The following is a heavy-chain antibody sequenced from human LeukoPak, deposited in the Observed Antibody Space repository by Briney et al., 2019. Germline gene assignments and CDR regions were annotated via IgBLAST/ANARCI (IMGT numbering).Heavy chain of an antibody. D-gene: IGHD6-13*01. CDR3: ARDSSSWYYYYGMDV. CDR2: ISSSGSTI. Sequence: EAGGSLRLSCAASGFTFSSYEMNWVRQAPGKGLEWVSYISSSGSTIYYADSVKGRFTISRDNAKNSLYLQMNSLRAEDTAVYYCARDSSSWYYYYGMDVWGQGTTVTVSS. V-gene: IGHV3-48*03. CDR1: GFTFSSYE. J-gene: IGHJ6*02.